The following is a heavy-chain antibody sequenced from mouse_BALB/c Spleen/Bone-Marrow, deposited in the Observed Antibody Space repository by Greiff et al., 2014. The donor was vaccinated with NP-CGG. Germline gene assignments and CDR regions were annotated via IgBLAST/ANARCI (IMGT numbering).Heavy chain of an antibody. Sequence: VHVNQSGAELVKPGASVKLSCTASGFNIKDTYMHWVKQGPEQGLEWIGRIDPANGNTKYDPKFQGKATITADTSSNTAYLQLSSLTSEDTAVYYCAFYYYGSSPFAYWGQGTLVTVSA. CDR2: IDPANGNT. V-gene: IGHV14-3*02. J-gene: IGHJ3*01. CDR1: GFNIKDTY. CDR3: AFYYYGSSPFAY. D-gene: IGHD1-1*01.